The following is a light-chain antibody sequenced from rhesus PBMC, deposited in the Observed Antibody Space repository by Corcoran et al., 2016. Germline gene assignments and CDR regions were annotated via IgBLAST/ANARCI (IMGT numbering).Light chain of an antibody. CDR3: FRLIGGYN. CDR2: GAS. CDR1: PSVSSY. V-gene: IGKV3-10*02. Sequence: QVILTQSPATLALSPGERATLICRASPSVSSYLAWYQQRPGWAPRVLIYGASSRATGIPDNISGSGSGTDFTLPFSSLGPEYVGVCHCFRLIGGYNFGQVTTVAIE. J-gene: IGKJ2*01.